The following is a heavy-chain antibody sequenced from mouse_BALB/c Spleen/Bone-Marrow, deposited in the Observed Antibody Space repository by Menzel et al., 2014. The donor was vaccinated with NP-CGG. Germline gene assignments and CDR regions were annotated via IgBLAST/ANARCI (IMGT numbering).Heavy chain of an antibody. V-gene: IGHV5-6-3*01. D-gene: IGHD2-3*01. Sequence: EVQLVESGGGLVQPGGSLKLSCAASGFTFSSYGMSWVRQTPDKRLGLVATINSNGGSTYYPDSVKGRFTISRDNAKNTPYLQMSSLKSEDTAMYYCERDGYYVFYAMDYWGQGTSDTVSS. CDR2: INSNGGST. J-gene: IGHJ4*01. CDR1: GFTFSSYG. CDR3: ERDGYYVFYAMDY.